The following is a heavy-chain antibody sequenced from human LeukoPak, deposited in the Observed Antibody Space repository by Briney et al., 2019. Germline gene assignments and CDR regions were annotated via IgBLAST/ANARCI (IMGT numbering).Heavy chain of an antibody. D-gene: IGHD6-19*01. V-gene: IGHV3-21*01. CDR2: ISSSSSYI. CDR1: GFTFSNFC. Sequence: KPGGSLRLSFAGSGFTFSNFCINWVRQAPGKGLEWVSSISSSSSYISYADSVKGRFTISRDNAKNSLDLQMNSLRAEDTAVYYCAIDRYSSGWYTFDYWGQGTLVTVSS. CDR3: AIDRYSSGWYTFDY. J-gene: IGHJ4*02.